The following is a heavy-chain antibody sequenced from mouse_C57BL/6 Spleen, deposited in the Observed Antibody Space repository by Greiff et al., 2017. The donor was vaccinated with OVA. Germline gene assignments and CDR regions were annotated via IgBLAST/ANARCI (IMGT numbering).Heavy chain of an antibody. V-gene: IGHV1-81*01. J-gene: IGHJ2*01. D-gene: IGHD2-5*01. Sequence: VQLQESGAELARPGASVKLSCKASGYTFTSYGISWVKQRTGQGLEWIGEIYPRSGNTYYNEKFKGKATLTADKSSSTAYMELRSLTSEDSAVYFCARSSNYEPFDYWGQGTTLTVSS. CDR1: GYTFTSYG. CDR2: IYPRSGNT. CDR3: ARSSNYEPFDY.